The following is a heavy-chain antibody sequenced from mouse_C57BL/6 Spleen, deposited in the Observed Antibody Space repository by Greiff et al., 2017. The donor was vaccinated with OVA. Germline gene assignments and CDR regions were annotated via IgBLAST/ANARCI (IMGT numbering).Heavy chain of an antibody. D-gene: IGHD1-1*01. Sequence: EVKLMESGGGLVQPGGSLKLSCAASGFTFSDYGMAWVRQAPRKGPEWVAFISNLAYSIYYADTVTGRFTISRENAKNTLYLEMSSLRSEDTAMYYCARGNGSRPAWFAYWGQGTLVTVSA. J-gene: IGHJ3*01. V-gene: IGHV5-15*01. CDR3: ARGNGSRPAWFAY. CDR2: ISNLAYSI. CDR1: GFTFSDYG.